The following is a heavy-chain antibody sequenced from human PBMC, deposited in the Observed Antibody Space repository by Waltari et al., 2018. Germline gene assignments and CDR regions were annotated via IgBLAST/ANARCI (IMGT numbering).Heavy chain of an antibody. J-gene: IGHJ4*03. Sequence: EVQLVQSGAEVKRPGESLKISCKTSGYSFTNYWISWVRQRPGKGLEWMGAIDPTDSDTRYSPSFQGQVTISADKSISTAYLQWSSLKASDSATYYCAKGRTAAGRDYFGLDSWGQGVVVTVSS. CDR1: GYSFTNYW. D-gene: IGHD6-13*01. CDR3: AKGRTAAGRDYFGLDS. CDR2: IDPTDSDT. V-gene: IGHV5-51*01.